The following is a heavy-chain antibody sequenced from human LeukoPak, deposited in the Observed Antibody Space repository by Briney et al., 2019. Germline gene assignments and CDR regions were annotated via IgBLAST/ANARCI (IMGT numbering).Heavy chain of an antibody. Sequence: ASVKVSCKASGHTFTPYYIHWVRQAPGQGLEWMGIINPGGGTTSYAQEFQGRVTMTGDTSTDTVYIDLSSLRSDDTAMYYCATFDRYSGSFFYGMDVWGQGTTVTVSS. CDR1: GHTFTPYY. CDR2: INPGGGTT. V-gene: IGHV1-46*01. D-gene: IGHD1-26*01. CDR3: ATFDRYSGSFFYGMDV. J-gene: IGHJ6*02.